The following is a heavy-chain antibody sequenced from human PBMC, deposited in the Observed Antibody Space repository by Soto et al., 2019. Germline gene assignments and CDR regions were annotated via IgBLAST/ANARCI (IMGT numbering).Heavy chain of an antibody. V-gene: IGHV4-30-4*01. CDR1: GDSVTSGDYY. D-gene: IGHD3-3*01. J-gene: IGHJ1*01. CDR2: ISYSGDT. Sequence: PSETLSLTCSVSGDSVTSGDYYWTWVRQSPGKGLEWIGYISYSGDTAYNPSLSSRLTISLDTSKNHFSLKLHAATAADTAVYYWTRGVYLNGNGYYYFQNWGQGTPGTVSS. CDR3: TRGVYLNGNGYYYFQN.